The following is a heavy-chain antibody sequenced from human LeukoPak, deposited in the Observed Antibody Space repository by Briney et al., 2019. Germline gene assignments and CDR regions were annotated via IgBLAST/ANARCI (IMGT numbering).Heavy chain of an antibody. D-gene: IGHD4-17*01. J-gene: IGHJ4*02. CDR3: ARVFPTRYGDTEDY. CDR2: ISWNGGSI. CDR1: GFTFNDYA. V-gene: IGHV3-9*01. Sequence: GGSLRLSCAASGFTFNDYAMHWVRQAPGKGLEWVSGISWNGGSIGYADSVKGRFTISRDNAKNTLYLQMNSLRAEDTAVYYCARVFPTRYGDTEDYWGQGTLVTVSS.